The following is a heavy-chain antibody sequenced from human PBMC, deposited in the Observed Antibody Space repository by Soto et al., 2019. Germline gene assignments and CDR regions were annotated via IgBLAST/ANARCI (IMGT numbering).Heavy chain of an antibody. J-gene: IGHJ3*02. CDR1: GYTFTSYG. CDR2: ISAYNGNT. CDR3: TMKPANVVVPDRPLDACDI. D-gene: IGHD2-2*01. V-gene: IGHV1-18*01. Sequence: QVQLVQSGAEVKKPGASVKVSCKASGYTFTSYGISWVRQAPGHGLEWMGWISAYNGNTNYAQKLQGRVTMTSDTSTSTAYRELGSVRSNDTTVYYCTMKPANVVVPDRPLDACDIWGQGRMVTVS.